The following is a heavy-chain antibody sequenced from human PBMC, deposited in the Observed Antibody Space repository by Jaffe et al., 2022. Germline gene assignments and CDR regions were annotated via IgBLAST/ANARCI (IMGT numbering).Heavy chain of an antibody. CDR1: GGSISSSSYY. CDR3: ASQGERNYDFWSGYYAGAWYYFDY. V-gene: IGHV4-39*01. D-gene: IGHD3-3*01. CDR2: IYYSGST. J-gene: IGHJ4*02. Sequence: QLQLQESGPGLVKPSETLSLTCTVSGGSISSSSYYWGWIRQPPGKGLEWIGSIYYSGSTYYNPSLKSRVTISVDTSKNQFSLKLSSVTAADTAVYYCASQGERNYDFWSGYYAGAWYYFDYWGQGTLVTVSS.